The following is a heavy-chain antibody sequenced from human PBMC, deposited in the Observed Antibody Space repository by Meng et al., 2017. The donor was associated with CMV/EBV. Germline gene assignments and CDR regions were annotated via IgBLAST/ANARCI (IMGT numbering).Heavy chain of an antibody. CDR2: INPNSGGT. CDR3: ARVGVRLGPFDY. J-gene: IGHJ4*02. D-gene: IGHD1-26*01. CDR1: GYTVTGYY. V-gene: IGHV1-2*02. Sequence: VPLVQSSAEEKKPGASVQVSCKASGYTVTGYYMHWVRQAPGQGLEWMGWINPNSGGTNYAQKFQGRVTMTRDTSISTAYMELSRLRSDDTAVYYCARVGVRLGPFDYWGQGTLVTVSS.